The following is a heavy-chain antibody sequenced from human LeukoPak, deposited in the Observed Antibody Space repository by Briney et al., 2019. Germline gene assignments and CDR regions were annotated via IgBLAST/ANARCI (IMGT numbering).Heavy chain of an antibody. Sequence: ASVKVSCKASGYSFISYGINWVRQAPGQGLEWMGWISGSNGKTNSAQNVQGRVTMTTDTSTSTAYMELRSLRSDDTAVYYCARAPNSQSPTDYWGQGTTVTVSS. V-gene: IGHV1-18*01. CDR2: ISGSNGKT. J-gene: IGHJ4*03. CDR1: GYSFISYG. D-gene: IGHD1-1*01. CDR3: ARAPNSQSPTDY.